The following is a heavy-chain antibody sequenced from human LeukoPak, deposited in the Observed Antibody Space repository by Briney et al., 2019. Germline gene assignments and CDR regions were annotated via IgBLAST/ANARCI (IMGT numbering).Heavy chain of an antibody. V-gene: IGHV1-18*01. D-gene: IGHD3-22*01. Sequence: GASVKVSCKASGYTFTSYGISWVRQAPGQGLEWMGWISAYNGNTNYAQKLQGRVTMTTDTSTSTAYMELRSLRSDDTAVYYCARWRRKYYDSSGYYPARADYWGQGTLVTVSS. CDR3: ARWRRKYYDSSGYYPARADY. CDR1: GYTFTSYG. CDR2: ISAYNGNT. J-gene: IGHJ4*02.